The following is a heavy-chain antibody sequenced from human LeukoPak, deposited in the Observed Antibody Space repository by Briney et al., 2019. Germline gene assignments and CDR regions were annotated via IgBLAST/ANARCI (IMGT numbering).Heavy chain of an antibody. D-gene: IGHD4-17*01. J-gene: IGHJ6*03. CDR1: GGSIRSDKDY. CDR3: ARTFGDYLNYYYFYMDV. V-gene: IGHV4-39*01. Sequence: SETPSLTCSVSGGSIRSDKDYWAWIRQPPGEGVGWVGRKYHSGTTYYNPSFKSRVTMSVDTSKNKLSLEVRSVTAADTAVYFCARTFGDYLNYYYFYMDVWGRGTTVTISS. CDR2: KYHSGTT.